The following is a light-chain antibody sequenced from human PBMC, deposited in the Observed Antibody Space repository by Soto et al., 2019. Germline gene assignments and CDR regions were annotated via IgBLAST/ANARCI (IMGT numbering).Light chain of an antibody. CDR3: KHYFNWPWA. J-gene: IGKJ1*01. CDR1: QSVRIS. V-gene: IGKV3-15*01. CDR2: NAS. Sequence: DIEVTQSPATLSASVGDRASLSCRASQSVRISLAWYQQKPGQAPRLLIYNASNRRAGIPARFTGSGSGTDFTLTISSLQSEDFAFYFCKHYFNWPWAFGQGTKVEIK.